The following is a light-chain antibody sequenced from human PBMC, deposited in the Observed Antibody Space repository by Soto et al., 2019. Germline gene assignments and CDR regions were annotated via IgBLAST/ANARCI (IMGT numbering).Light chain of an antibody. CDR1: QSVLHSSNNKNY. CDR3: QQFYTAPYT. V-gene: IGKV4-1*01. J-gene: IGKJ2*01. CDR2: WAS. Sequence: DIVMTQSPDSLAVSLGERATINCKSSQSVLHSSNNKNYLTWYQQKPGQPPKLLIYWASTRESGVPDRFSGSGSGTDLTLTISSLQAEDVAVYYCQQFYTAPYTFGQGTKLEIK.